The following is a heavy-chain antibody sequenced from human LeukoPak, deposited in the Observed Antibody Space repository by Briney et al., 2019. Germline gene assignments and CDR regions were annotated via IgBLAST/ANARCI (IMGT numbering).Heavy chain of an antibody. V-gene: IGHV4-34*01. D-gene: IGHD6-6*01. Sequence: PSETLSLTCAVYGGSFSGYYWSWIRQPPGKGLEWIGEINHSGSTNYNPSLKSRVTISVDTSKNQFSLKLSSVTAADTAVYCCARWYSSSPFDYWGQGTLVTVSS. CDR1: GGSFSGYY. CDR3: ARWYSSSPFDY. CDR2: INHSGST. J-gene: IGHJ4*02.